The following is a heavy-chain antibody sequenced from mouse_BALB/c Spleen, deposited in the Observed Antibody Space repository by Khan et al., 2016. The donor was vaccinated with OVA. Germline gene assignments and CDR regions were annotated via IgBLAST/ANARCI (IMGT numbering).Heavy chain of an antibody. CDR3: TRDRIDY. V-gene: IGHV1-7*01. Sequence: QVQLKESGAELAKPGASVKMSCKASGYTFTTYWMHWVKQRPGQGLEWIGYINPTSGYTYYNEKFKDRATLSADKSSSTAYMQLSSLTSEDSAVYYCTRDRIDYWGQGTTLTVSS. CDR2: INPTSGYT. CDR1: GYTFTTYW. J-gene: IGHJ2*01.